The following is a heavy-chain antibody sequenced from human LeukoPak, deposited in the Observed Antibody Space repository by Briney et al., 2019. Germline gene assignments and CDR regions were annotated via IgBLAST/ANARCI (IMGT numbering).Heavy chain of an antibody. CDR1: GGSISSSSYY. CDR3: ARPGGPSSTSSSYPFDP. D-gene: IGHD2-2*01. Sequence: SETLSLTCTVSGGSISSSSYYWSWLRQPPGKGPEWIGYIYYSGNTNYNPSLKSRVTISIDTSKKQFSLKLSSVTAADTAVYYCARPGGPSSTSSSYPFDPWGQGTLVTVSS. J-gene: IGHJ5*02. CDR2: IYYSGNT. V-gene: IGHV4-61*01.